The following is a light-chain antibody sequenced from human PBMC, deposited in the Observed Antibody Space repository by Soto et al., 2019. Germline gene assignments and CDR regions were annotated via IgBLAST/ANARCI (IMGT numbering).Light chain of an antibody. J-gene: IGLJ1*01. Sequence: LTQPASVSGSPGQSITISCTGTSSDIGAHDDVSWYQQHPGKVPKLLIYGVTDRPSGISNRFSGSKSGNVASLTISGLQAEDEADYYCCSYTSDLTPYVFGTGTKVTVL. V-gene: IGLV2-14*03. CDR2: GVT. CDR3: CSYTSDLTPYV. CDR1: SSDIGAHDD.